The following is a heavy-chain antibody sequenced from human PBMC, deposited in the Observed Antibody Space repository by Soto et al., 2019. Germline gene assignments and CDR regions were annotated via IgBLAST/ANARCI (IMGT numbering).Heavy chain of an antibody. D-gene: IGHD2-21*02. CDR1: GFTFTNSA. Sequence: QVPIVQSGPEVKRPGTSVRVSCKTSGFTFTNSAVQWVRQARGQRREWIGWIIVASGRTNYAREVQERVTISRDTSTSTAYMELSGLRSEDTAVYYCVAELYSGGGCCSFDFWGQGTMVTGSS. J-gene: IGHJ3*01. CDR3: VAELYSGGGCCSFDF. CDR2: IIVASGRT. V-gene: IGHV1-58*01.